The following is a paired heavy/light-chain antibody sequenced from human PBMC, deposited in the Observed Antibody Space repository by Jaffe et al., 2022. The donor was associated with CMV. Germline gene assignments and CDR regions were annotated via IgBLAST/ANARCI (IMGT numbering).Heavy chain of an antibody. J-gene: IGHJ6*03. Sequence: EVQLVQSGAEVKKPGESLRISCKGSGYSFSTYWITWVRQMPGKGLEWMGRIDPRDSHTNYSPSFEGHVSISVDTSINTAYLQWTSLKASDTAIYYCATLLLRSGSILPRRSLPFYMDVWGEGTTVIVSS. D-gene: IGHD3-10*01. CDR1: GYSFSTYW. CDR2: IDPRDSHT. V-gene: IGHV5-10-1*03. CDR3: ATLLLRSGSILPRRSLPFYMDV.
Light chain of an antibody. V-gene: IGKV3-15*01. CDR3: QQYYNRPPFT. Sequence: EIVMTQSPATLSVSPGERATLSCRASQSVSSSLAWYQQKPGQPPRLLIHGASNRATGIPARFSGSGSGTDFTLTITSLQSEDIAVYYCQQYYNRPPFTFGQGTKLEIK. CDR2: GAS. CDR1: QSVSSS. J-gene: IGKJ2*01.